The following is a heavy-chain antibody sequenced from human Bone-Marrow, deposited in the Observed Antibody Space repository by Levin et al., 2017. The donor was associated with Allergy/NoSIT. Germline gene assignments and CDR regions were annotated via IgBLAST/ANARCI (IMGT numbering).Heavy chain of an antibody. V-gene: IGHV4-61*02. CDR1: GGSINNTNHY. J-gene: IGHJ5*02. CDR2: LFAGGAA. CDR3: AREETFNSWHTGWFDP. D-gene: IGHD6-13*01. Sequence: SETLSLTCTVSGGSINNTNHYWSWIRQPAGKGLEWIGRLFAGGAATYNRSLRSRVTLSIDSSKNQFPLKLTSVTAADTAVYYCAREETFNSWHTGWFDPWGQGTLVTISS.